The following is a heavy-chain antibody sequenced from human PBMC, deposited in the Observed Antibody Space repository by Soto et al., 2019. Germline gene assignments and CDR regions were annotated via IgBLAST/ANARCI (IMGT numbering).Heavy chain of an antibody. J-gene: IGHJ4*02. CDR3: AREYNWNDQLL. Sequence: PGGSLRLSCAASGFTFSRYWMTWVRQAPGKGLEWVANIKQDGSQKYYVDSVKGRFTISRDNAKNSLFLQMNSLRAEDTAVYYCAREYNWNDQLLWGQGTLVTVPS. V-gene: IGHV3-7*01. CDR1: GFTFSRYW. CDR2: IKQDGSQK. D-gene: IGHD1-20*01.